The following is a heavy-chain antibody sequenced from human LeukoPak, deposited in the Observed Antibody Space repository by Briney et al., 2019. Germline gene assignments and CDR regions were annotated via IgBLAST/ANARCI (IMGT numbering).Heavy chain of an antibody. CDR1: GFTVSSNY. CDR3: ARGAGVGYCSGGSCPLGDAFDI. Sequence: PGGSLRLSCAASGFTVSSNYMGWVRQAPGKGLEWVSVIYSGGSTYYADSVKGRFTISRDNSKNTLYLQMNSLRAEDTAVYYCARGAGVGYCSGGSCPLGDAFDIWGQGTMVTVSS. V-gene: IGHV3-53*01. D-gene: IGHD2-15*01. J-gene: IGHJ3*02. CDR2: IYSGGST.